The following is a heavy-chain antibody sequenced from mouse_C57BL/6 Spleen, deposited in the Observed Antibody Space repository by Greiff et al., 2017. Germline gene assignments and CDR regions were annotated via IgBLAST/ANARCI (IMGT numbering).Heavy chain of an antibody. CDR1: GFSLTSYG. J-gene: IGHJ4*01. CDR3: GRELGRGAMDY. D-gene: IGHD4-1*01. Sequence: VQLQQSGPGLVAPSQSLSITCTVSGFSLTSYGVDWVRQSPGKGLEWLGVIWGVGSTNYNSALNSRLSISKDNSKSQVFLKMNSLQTDDTAMYYCGRELGRGAMDYWGQGTSATVSS. CDR2: IWGVGST. V-gene: IGHV2-6*01.